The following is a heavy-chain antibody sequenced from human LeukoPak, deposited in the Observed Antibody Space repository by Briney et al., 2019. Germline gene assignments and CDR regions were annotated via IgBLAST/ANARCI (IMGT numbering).Heavy chain of an antibody. D-gene: IGHD3-3*01. J-gene: IGHJ3*02. Sequence: GGSLRLSCAASGFTFSSYAMSWVRQAPGKGLEWVSAISGSGGSTYYADSAKGRFTISRDNSKNTLYLQLNSLRAEDTAIYYCAHHGGGTIRIAAFDIWGQGTMVTVSS. CDR2: ISGSGGST. V-gene: IGHV3-23*01. CDR3: AHHGGGTIRIAAFDI. CDR1: GFTFSSYA.